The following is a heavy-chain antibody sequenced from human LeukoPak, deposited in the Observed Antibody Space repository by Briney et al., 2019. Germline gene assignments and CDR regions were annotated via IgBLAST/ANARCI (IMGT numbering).Heavy chain of an antibody. CDR1: GYTFTSYA. Sequence: ASVKVSCKASGYTFTSYAIHWVRQAPGQRLEWMGWISAGNGNTKYSQNFQGRVTFISNTSATTAFMELSSLRSEDAAVYYCARDWGYGDYEGGWFDPWGQGTLVTV. CDR2: ISAGNGNT. D-gene: IGHD4-17*01. V-gene: IGHV1-3*01. CDR3: ARDWGYGDYEGGWFDP. J-gene: IGHJ5*02.